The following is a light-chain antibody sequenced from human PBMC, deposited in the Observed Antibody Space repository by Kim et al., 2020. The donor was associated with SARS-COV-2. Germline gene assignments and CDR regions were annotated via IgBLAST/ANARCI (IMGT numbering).Light chain of an antibody. Sequence: QSALTQPASVSGSPGQSITIPCTGTSSDVGGYNYVSWYQQHPGKAPKLKIYDVSNRPSGVSNRFSGSKSGNTASLTISGLQAEDEADYYCSSYTRSSTWVFGGGTKVTVL. CDR1: SSDVGGYNY. V-gene: IGLV2-14*03. J-gene: IGLJ3*02. CDR3: SSYTRSSTWV. CDR2: DVS.